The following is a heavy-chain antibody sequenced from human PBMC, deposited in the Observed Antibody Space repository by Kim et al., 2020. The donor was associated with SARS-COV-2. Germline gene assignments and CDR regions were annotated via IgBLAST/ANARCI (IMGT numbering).Heavy chain of an antibody. Sequence: GGSLRLSCAVSGFTFSSYAMSWVRQAPGKGLEWVSYISTGSSTIYYADSVKGRFTISRDSAKNSLFLQMNGLREEDTAVYYCARDSGYGGNFDYWGQGTL. CDR2: ISTGSSTI. V-gene: IGHV3-48*02. CDR1: GFTFSSYA. CDR3: ARDSGYGGNFDY. D-gene: IGHD4-17*01. J-gene: IGHJ4*02.